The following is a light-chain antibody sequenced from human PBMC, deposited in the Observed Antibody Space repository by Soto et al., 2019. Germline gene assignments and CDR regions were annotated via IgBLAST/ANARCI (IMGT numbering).Light chain of an antibody. CDR1: TGSIASNY. CDR2: DNN. Sequence: NFMLTQPHSLSESPGKTVTISCTRSTGSIASNYVQWYQQRPGSAPTTVIYDNNQRPSGVPDRFSGSFDSSSNSASLTISGLETEDEAVDYCQSYDSSSLVVLGGGTKLTVL. V-gene: IGLV6-57*03. J-gene: IGLJ3*02. CDR3: QSYDSSSLVV.